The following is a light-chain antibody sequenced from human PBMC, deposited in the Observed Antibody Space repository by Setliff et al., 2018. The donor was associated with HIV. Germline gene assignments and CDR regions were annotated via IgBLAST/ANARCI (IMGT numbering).Light chain of an antibody. CDR2: DVT. CDR3: CSYAGTYTYL. J-gene: IGLJ1*01. CDR1: SSDIGAYNY. Sequence: QSALTQPRSVSGSPGQSVTFSCTGSSSDIGAYNYDSWYQQHPGKAPKLIIYDVTKRPSGVPDRFSGSKSGDTASLTISGLQSEDEADYYCCSYAGTYTYLFGTGTKVTVL. V-gene: IGLV2-11*01.